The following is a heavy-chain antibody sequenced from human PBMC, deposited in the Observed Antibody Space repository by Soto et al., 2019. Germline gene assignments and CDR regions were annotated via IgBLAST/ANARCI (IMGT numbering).Heavy chain of an antibody. CDR3: VRGQVVAAQH. D-gene: IGHD2-15*01. CDR1: GGSISSGGYS. CDR2: IYHSGST. V-gene: IGHV4-30-2*01. J-gene: IGHJ4*02. Sequence: PSETLSLTCAVSGGSISSGGYSWSWIRHPPGKGLEWIGYIYHSGSTYYNPSLKSRVTISVDRPKNQFSLKLSSVTAADTAVYYCVRGQVVAAQHWGQGTLVTVSS.